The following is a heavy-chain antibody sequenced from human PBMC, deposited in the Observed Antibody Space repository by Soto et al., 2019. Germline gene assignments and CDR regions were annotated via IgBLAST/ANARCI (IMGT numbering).Heavy chain of an antibody. Sequence: ASVKVSCKASGYTFTSYDINWVRKATGQGLEWMGWMNPNSGNTGYAQKVQGRVTMNRNTSISTAYMELSSLRSEDTAVYYCARFFVYSDFWSGYYHDAFYIWGHVTLVPVSS. D-gene: IGHD3-3*01. CDR1: GYTFTSYD. CDR3: ARFFVYSDFWSGYYHDAFYI. J-gene: IGHJ3*02. CDR2: MNPNSGNT. V-gene: IGHV1-8*01.